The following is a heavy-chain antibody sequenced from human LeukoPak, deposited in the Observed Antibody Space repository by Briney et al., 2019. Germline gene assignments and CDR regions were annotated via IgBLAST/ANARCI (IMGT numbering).Heavy chain of an antibody. Sequence: GESLKISCKGSGYSYTNYWIGWVRQMPGKGLEWMGIIYPGDSDTRYSPSFQGQVTISADKSISTAYLQWSSLKASDTAVYYCARLGAFQYYDILTGYPSGAFDIWGQGTMVNVSS. CDR1: GYSYTNYW. J-gene: IGHJ3*02. V-gene: IGHV5-51*01. CDR3: ARLGAFQYYDILTGYPSGAFDI. D-gene: IGHD3-9*01. CDR2: IYPGDSDT.